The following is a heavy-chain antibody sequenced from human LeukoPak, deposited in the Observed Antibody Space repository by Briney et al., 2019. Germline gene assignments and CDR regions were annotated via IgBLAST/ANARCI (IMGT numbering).Heavy chain of an antibody. CDR1: GGTFSSYA. Sequence: ASVKVSCKASGGTFSSYAISWVRQAPGQGLEWMGWISVYNGNTKYAQKLQGRVTMTTDTSTSTAYMELRSLRSDDTAVYYCARVPEPPPYDFWSGYYPNYWFDPWGQGTLVTVSS. V-gene: IGHV1-18*01. J-gene: IGHJ5*02. CDR3: ARVPEPPPYDFWSGYYPNYWFDP. D-gene: IGHD3-3*01. CDR2: ISVYNGNT.